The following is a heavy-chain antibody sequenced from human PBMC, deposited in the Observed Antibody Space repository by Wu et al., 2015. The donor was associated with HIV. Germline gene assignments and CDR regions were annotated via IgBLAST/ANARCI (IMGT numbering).Heavy chain of an antibody. D-gene: IGHD6-19*01. J-gene: IGHJ6*02. CDR3: AISSGWSHYYGMDV. CDR1: GYTFITHA. Sequence: QVQLVQSGGDVKKSGASVKVSCKASGYTFITHAITWVRQAPGQRPEWMGWITTHNGYTKYAQKFQDRLSLTTDESTTTAYMELSSLRSEDTAVYYCAISSGWSHYYGMDVWGQGTTVTVSS. V-gene: IGHV1-18*01. CDR2: ITTHNGYT.